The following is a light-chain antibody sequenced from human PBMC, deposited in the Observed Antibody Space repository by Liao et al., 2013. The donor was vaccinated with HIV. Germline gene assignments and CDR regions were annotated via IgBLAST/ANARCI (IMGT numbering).Light chain of an antibody. Sequence: SYDLTQPPSVSVSPGQTASITCSGDKLGGKYASWYQQRPGRSPVLVIYQDNKRPSGIPERFSGSNHGNTATLTISGTQPMDEADYYCQAWDSSTRVFGGGTKLTVL. CDR3: QAWDSSTRV. V-gene: IGLV3-1*01. CDR2: QDN. CDR1: KLGGKY. J-gene: IGLJ3*02.